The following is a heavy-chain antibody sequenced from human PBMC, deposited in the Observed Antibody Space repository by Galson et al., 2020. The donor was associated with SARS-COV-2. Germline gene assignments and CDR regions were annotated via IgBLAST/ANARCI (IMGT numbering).Heavy chain of an antibody. V-gene: IGHV3-74*01. D-gene: IGHD5-18*01. Sequence: ALHGASLKTSCAASGFTFSSYWMHWVRQAPGKGLVWVSRIYSEGSSTRYADSVKGRFTISGDNAKNTLYLQMNSLRAEDTAVYYCARGYMGNDYFDYWGQGTLVTVSS. CDR2: IYSEGSST. CDR1: GFTFSSYW. CDR3: ARGYMGNDYFDY. J-gene: IGHJ4*02.